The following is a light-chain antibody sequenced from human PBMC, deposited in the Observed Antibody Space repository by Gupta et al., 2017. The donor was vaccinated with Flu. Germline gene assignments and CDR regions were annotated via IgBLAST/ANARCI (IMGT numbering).Light chain of an antibody. CDR1: QSVSSN. CDR2: GAS. CDR3: QQYNNWPPTGGLFT. V-gene: IGKV3-15*01. J-gene: IGKJ3*01. Sequence: EIVMTQSPATLSVSPGERATLSCRASQSVSSNLAWYQQKPGQAPRLLIYGASTRATGIPARFSGSGSGTEFTLTISSLQSEDFAVYYCQQYNNWPPTGGLFTFGPWDQSGYQT.